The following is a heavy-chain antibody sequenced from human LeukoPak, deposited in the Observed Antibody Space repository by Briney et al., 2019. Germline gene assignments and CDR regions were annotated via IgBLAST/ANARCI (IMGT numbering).Heavy chain of an antibody. CDR1: GGSISSYY. D-gene: IGHD1-26*01. CDR3: ASYTSSGSDFDY. V-gene: IGHV4-4*07. Sequence: PSETLSLTCTVSGGSISSYYWTWIRQPAEKRLDWDWRIYTSGSTYSNPSLESQGTLSVAKAKTQYSLKLTSMTAAAPAVSYYASYTSSGSDFDYWGEGALVAVSS. CDR2: IYTSGST. J-gene: IGHJ4*02.